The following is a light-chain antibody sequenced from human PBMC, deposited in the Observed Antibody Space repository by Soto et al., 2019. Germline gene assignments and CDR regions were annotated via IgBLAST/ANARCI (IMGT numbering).Light chain of an antibody. CDR1: QGIGDT. V-gene: IGKV3-15*01. CDR2: DTS. Sequence: MTQSPSTLSASVGDRVTITCRASQGIGDTLAWYQHKPGQTPRLLIYDTSTRATGVPTRFSGSRSGAEFTLTISSLQPEDFATYYCQRLSHAFGGGTKVDI. CDR3: QRLSHA. J-gene: IGKJ4*01.